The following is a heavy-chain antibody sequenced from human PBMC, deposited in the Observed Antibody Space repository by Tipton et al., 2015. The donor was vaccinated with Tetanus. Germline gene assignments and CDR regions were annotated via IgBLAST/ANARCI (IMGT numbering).Heavy chain of an antibody. J-gene: IGHJ3*01. D-gene: IGHD1-26*01. CDR3: AREFRRGGSYQTEALDV. CDR1: GFIVTPKY. CDR2: LYRVGRT. V-gene: IGHV3-53*01. Sequence: SLRLSCAASGFIVTPKYMNWVRQAPGKGLEWVSGLYRVGRTYYAASVKGRFTISRDNSKKTLYLQMNSLRVEDTAIYYCAREFRRGGSYQTEALDVWGQGTLVTVSS.